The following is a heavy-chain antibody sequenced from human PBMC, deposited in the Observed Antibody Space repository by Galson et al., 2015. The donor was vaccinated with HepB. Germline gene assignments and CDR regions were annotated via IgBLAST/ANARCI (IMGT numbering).Heavy chain of an antibody. J-gene: IGHJ5*02. CDR2: ISPYNGDT. CDR3: ARGALVAVVRGTLNNWFAP. Sequence: SVKVSCKASGYTFSTCSITWVRQAPGQGLEWMGWISPYNGDTDYARKFQGRVAMTTDTFTSTAYMEVRSLRSDDTAVYYCARGALVAVVRGTLNNWFAPWGQGTLATVSS. D-gene: IGHD2-15*01. CDR1: GYTFSTCS. V-gene: IGHV1-18*01.